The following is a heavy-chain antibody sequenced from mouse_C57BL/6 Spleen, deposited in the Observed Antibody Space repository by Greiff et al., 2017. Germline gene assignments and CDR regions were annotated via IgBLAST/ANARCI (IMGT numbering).Heavy chain of an antibody. CDR3: TRAAAQAYFDY. V-gene: IGHV5-9-1*02. J-gene: IGHJ2*01. CDR2: ISSGGDYI. D-gene: IGHD3-2*02. Sequence: EVKLVESGEGLVKPGGSLKLSCAASGFTFSSYAMSWVRQTPEKRLEWVAYISSGGDYIYYADTVKGRFTISRDNARNTLYLQMSSLKSEDTAMYYCTRAAAQAYFDYWGQGTTLTVSS. CDR1: GFTFSSYA.